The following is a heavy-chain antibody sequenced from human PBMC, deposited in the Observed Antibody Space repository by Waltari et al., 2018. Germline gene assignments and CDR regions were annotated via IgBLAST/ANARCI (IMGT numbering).Heavy chain of an antibody. V-gene: IGHV3-30-3*01. CDR1: GFTFSSYA. Sequence: QVQLVESGGGVVQPGRSLRLSCAASGFTFSSYAMPWVRQAPGKGLEWVAVLSYDGSNKYYADSVKGRFTISRDNSKNTLYLQMNSLRAEDTAVYYCARVMTTVTHAFDYWGQGTLVTVSS. D-gene: IGHD4-17*01. CDR2: LSYDGSNK. CDR3: ARVMTTVTHAFDY. J-gene: IGHJ4*02.